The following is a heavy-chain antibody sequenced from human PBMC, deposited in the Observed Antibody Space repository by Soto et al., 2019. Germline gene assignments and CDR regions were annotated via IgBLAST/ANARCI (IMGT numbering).Heavy chain of an antibody. J-gene: IGHJ6*02. CDR2: ISSSSSYI. Sequence: GGSLRLSCAASGFTFSSYSMNWVRQAPGKGLEWVSSISSSSSYIYYADSVKGRFTISRDNAKNSRYLQMNSLRAEDTAVYYCARGAGSGSYYNLGQYYYYYYGMDVWGQGTTVTVSS. V-gene: IGHV3-21*01. CDR1: GFTFSSYS. CDR3: ARGAGSGSYYNLGQYYYYYYGMDV. D-gene: IGHD3-10*01.